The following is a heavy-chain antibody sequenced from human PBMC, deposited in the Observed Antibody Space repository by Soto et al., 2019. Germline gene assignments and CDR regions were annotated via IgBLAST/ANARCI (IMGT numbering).Heavy chain of an antibody. CDR3: ARAQGDAFDI. J-gene: IGHJ3*02. V-gene: IGHV4-59*01. Sequence: TSETLSLTCTVSGGSISSYYWSWIRQPPGKGLEWIGYIYYSGSTNYNPSLKSRVTISVDTSKNQFSLKLSSVTAADTAVYYCARAQGDAFDIWGQGTMVTVSS. CDR1: GGSISSYY. CDR2: IYYSGST.